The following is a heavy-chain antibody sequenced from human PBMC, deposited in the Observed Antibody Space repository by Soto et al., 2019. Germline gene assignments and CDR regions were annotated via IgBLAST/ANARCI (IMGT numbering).Heavy chain of an antibody. Sequence: GESLKISCKGSGYSFTSYWIGWVRQMPGKGLEWMGIIYPGDSDTRYSPSFQGQVTISADKSISTAYLQWSSLKASDTAMYYCATHRTDYYYYMDVWGKGTTVTVSS. CDR2: IYPGDSDT. CDR3: ATHRTDYYYYMDV. J-gene: IGHJ6*03. V-gene: IGHV5-51*01. CDR1: GYSFTSYW.